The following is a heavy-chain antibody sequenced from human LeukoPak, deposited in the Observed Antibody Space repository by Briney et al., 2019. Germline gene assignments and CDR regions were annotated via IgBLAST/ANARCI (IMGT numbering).Heavy chain of an antibody. Sequence: GGSLRLFCAASGFAFSSYAMSWVRQAPGKGLEWVSAISGSGGSTYYADSVKGRFTISRDNSKNTLYLQMNSLRAEDTAVYYCAKGDGPHPVQHWGQGTLVTVSS. V-gene: IGHV3-23*01. CDR3: AKGDGPHPVQH. D-gene: IGHD2-21*02. CDR2: ISGSGGST. J-gene: IGHJ1*01. CDR1: GFAFSSYA.